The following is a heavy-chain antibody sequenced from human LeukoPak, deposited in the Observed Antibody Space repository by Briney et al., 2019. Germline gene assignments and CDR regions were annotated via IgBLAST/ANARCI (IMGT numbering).Heavy chain of an antibody. V-gene: IGHV4-4*07. D-gene: IGHD4-11*01. CDR1: GGSISSYY. CDR3: ARDSTEEEYYSTYPTHYMDV. Sequence: SETLSLTCTVSGGSISSYYWSWIRQPAGKGLEWIGRIYSSGSTNYNPSLKSRVTMSADTSKNQLSLRLSSVTAADTAVYYCARDSTEEEYYSTYPTHYMDVWGKGTTVTVSS. CDR2: IYSSGST. J-gene: IGHJ6*03.